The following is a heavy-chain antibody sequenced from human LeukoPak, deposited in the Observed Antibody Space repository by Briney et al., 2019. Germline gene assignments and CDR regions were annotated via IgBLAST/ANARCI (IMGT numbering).Heavy chain of an antibody. CDR1: GYSFTDYW. V-gene: IGHV5-51*01. CDR3: ARQDSRGYFGY. CDR2: VYPGDSDT. Sequence: GESLKISCKASGYSFTDYWIGWVRQMPGKGLEWMGIVYPGDSDTRYSPSLPGQVTISADKSISTAYLQWSSLKASDTAMYYCARQDSRGYFGYWGQGTLVTVSS. J-gene: IGHJ4*02. D-gene: IGHD3-22*01.